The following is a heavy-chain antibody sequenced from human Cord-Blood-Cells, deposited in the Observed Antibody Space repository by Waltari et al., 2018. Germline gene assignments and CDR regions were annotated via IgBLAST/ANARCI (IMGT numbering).Heavy chain of an antibody. J-gene: IGHJ4*02. D-gene: IGHD3-3*01. CDR1: GASISSSRYY. CDR2: IYYSGRT. Sequence: QLQLQESGPGLVKPSETLSPTCTVSGASISSSRYYWGCIRQPPGKGLEWIGSIYYSGRTYDNPSLKSAVTISVDTSKNQFSLKLSSVTAADTAVYYCASRLGSGYDYWGQGTLVTVSS. V-gene: IGHV4-39*01. CDR3: ASRLGSGYDY.